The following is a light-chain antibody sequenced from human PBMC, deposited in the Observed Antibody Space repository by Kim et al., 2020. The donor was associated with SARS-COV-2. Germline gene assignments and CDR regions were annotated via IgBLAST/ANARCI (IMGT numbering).Light chain of an antibody. CDR3: SSYTSSSTLV. Sequence: GTSITISCTGTSSDVGSYNYVSWYQQHPGKAPKLMIYDVSNRPSGVSKRFSGSKSGNTASLTISGLQAEDEADYYCSSYTSSSTLVFGGGTQLTVL. CDR2: DVS. J-gene: IGLJ2*01. CDR1: SSDVGSYNY. V-gene: IGLV2-14*03.